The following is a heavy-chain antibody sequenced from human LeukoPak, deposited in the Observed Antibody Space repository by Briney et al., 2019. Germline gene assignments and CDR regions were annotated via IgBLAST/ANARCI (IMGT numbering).Heavy chain of an antibody. D-gene: IGHD5-18*01. CDR1: GGTFSSYA. V-gene: IGHV1-69*05. CDR3: ARDLFGGSVAAMVPYMDV. Sequence: GASVKVSCKASGGTFSSYAISWVRQAPGQGLEWMGGIIPIFGAANYAQKLQGRVTMTTDTSTSTAYMELRSLRSDDTAVYYCARDLFGGSVAAMVPYMDVWGKGTTVTISS. J-gene: IGHJ6*03. CDR2: IIPIFGAA.